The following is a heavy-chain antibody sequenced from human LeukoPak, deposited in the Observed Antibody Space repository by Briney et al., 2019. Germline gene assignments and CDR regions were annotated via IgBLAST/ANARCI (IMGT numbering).Heavy chain of an antibody. CDR2: IHYSGST. D-gene: IGHD5-12*01. V-gene: IGHV4-59*01. CDR1: GGSICGAY. CDR3: ARTGSGRYYYAMDV. J-gene: IGHJ6*02. Sequence: PSETLSLTCTVSGGSICGAYWSWIRQAPGKGLEWIGYIHYSGSTDYNPSLESRVTISIDTSKTHFSLNLTAITAADTVIYYCARTGSGRYYYAMDVWGQGTSVTVSS.